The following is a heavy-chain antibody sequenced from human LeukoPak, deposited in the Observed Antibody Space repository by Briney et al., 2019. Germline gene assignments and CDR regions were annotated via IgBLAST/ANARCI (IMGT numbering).Heavy chain of an antibody. J-gene: IGHJ4*02. CDR2: IIPIFGTA. CDR1: RGTFSSYA. D-gene: IGHD2-15*01. CDR3: ATYSAQGYCSGGSCYSGFDY. Sequence: SVKVSCKASRGTFSSYALSWVRQAPGQGLEWMGGIIPIFGTANYAQKFQGRVTIIADESTSTAYMELSSLRSEDTAVYYCATYSAQGYCSGGSCYSGFDYWGQGTLVTVSS. V-gene: IGHV1-69*13.